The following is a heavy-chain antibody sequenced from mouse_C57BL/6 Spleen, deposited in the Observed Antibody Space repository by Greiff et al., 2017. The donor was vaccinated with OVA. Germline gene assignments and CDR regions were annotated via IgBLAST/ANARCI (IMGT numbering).Heavy chain of an antibody. CDR2: IHPSDSDT. J-gene: IGHJ3*01. D-gene: IGHD1-1*01. Sequence: QVQLQQPGAELVKPGASVKVSCKASGYTFTSYWMHWVKQRPGQGLEWIGRIHPSDSDTNYNQKFKGKATLTVVKSSSTAYMQLSSLTSEDSAVYYCAICGGSSPAAWFAYWGQGTLVTVSA. V-gene: IGHV1-74*01. CDR1: GYTFTSYW. CDR3: AICGGSSPAAWFAY.